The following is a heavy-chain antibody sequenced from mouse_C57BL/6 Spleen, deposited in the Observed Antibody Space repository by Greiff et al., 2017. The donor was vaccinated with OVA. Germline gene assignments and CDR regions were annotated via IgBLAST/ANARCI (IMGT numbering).Heavy chain of an antibody. CDR1: GYTFTSYW. D-gene: IGHD1-1*01. CDR3: AGGFITTVAYALDY. CDR2: IHPNSGST. V-gene: IGHV1-64*01. Sequence: VQLQQPGAELVKPGASVKLSCKASGYTFTSYWMHWVKQRPGQGLEWIGMIHPNSGSTNYNEKFKSKATLTVAKSSSTAYMQLSSLTSKDSAVYYCAGGFITTVAYALDYWGQGTSVTVSS. J-gene: IGHJ4*01.